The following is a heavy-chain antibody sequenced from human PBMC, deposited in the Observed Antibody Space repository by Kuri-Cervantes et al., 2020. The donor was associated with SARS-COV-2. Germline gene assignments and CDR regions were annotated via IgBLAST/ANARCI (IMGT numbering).Heavy chain of an antibody. D-gene: IGHD6-6*01. V-gene: IGHV5-51*01. CDR1: GYSFTSYW. J-gene: IGHJ5*02. Sequence: ETLSLTCKGSGYSFTSYWIGWVRQMPGKGLEWMGIIYPGDSDTRYSPSFQGQVTISADKSISTAYLQWSSLKASDTAMYYCARHSSLQTYNWFDPWGQGTLVTVSS. CDR3: ARHSSLQTYNWFDP. CDR2: IYPGDSDT.